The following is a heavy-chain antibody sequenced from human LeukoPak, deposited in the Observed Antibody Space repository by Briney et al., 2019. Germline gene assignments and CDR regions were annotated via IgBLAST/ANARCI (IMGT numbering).Heavy chain of an antibody. CDR3: ARDRGIAVAESNWFDP. V-gene: IGHV3-48*01. Sequence: PGGSLRLSCAASGFTFSSYSMNWVRQAPGKGLEWVSYISSSSSTIYYADSVKGRFTISRDNAKNSLYLQMNSLRAEDTAVYYCARDRGIAVAESNWFDPWGQGTLVTVSS. D-gene: IGHD6-19*01. CDR2: ISSSSSTI. J-gene: IGHJ5*02. CDR1: GFTFSSYS.